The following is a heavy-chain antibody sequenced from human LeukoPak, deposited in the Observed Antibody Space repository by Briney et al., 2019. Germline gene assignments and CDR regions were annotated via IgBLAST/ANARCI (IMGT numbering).Heavy chain of an antibody. CDR1: GGSISSGGYS. Sequence: SGTLSLTCAVSGGSISSGGYSWSWIRQPPGKGLEWIGYIYHSGSTYYNPSLKSRVTISVDRSKNQFSLKLSSVTAADTAVYYCARVLEGPWGQGTLVTVSS. V-gene: IGHV4-30-2*01. CDR3: ARVLEGP. J-gene: IGHJ5*02. CDR2: IYHSGST. D-gene: IGHD3-3*01.